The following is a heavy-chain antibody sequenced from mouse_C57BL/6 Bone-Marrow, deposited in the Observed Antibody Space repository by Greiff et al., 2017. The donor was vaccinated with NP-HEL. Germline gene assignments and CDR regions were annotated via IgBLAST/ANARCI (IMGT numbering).Heavy chain of an antibody. D-gene: IGHD3-2*02. CDR3: ARGAQGFDY. CDR2: INPGSGGT. CDR1: GYAFTNYL. V-gene: IGHV1-54*01. J-gene: IGHJ2*01. Sequence: QVQLQQSGAELVRPGTSVKVSCKASGYAFTNYLIEWVKQRPGQGLEWIGVINPGSGGTNYNEKFKGKATLTADKSSSTAYMQLSSLTSEDSAVYFCARGAQGFDYWGQGTTLTLSS.